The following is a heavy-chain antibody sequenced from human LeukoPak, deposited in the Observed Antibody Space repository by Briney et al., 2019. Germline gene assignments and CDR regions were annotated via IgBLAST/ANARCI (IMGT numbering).Heavy chain of an antibody. V-gene: IGHV3-33*01. Sequence: GGSLRLSCAASGFTFSYYGMHWVRQAPGKGLEWVAVIWYDGSNKYYADSVKGRFTISRDNSKNTLYLQMDSLRAEDTAVYYCARVHFSSSPYFDYWGQGTLVTVSS. CDR3: ARVHFSSSPYFDY. D-gene: IGHD6-6*01. CDR1: GFTFSYYG. J-gene: IGHJ4*02. CDR2: IWYDGSNK.